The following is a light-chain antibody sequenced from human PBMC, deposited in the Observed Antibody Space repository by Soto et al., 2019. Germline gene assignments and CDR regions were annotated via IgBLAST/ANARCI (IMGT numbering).Light chain of an antibody. Sequence: EIVLTQSPGTLSLSPGERATLSCRASQSVSNNYLAWYQQKPGQAPRLLIYGASNRATGIPDRFSGSGSGTDFTLTISRLEPEDFASYYCQQSYSTLISFGGGTKVDIK. CDR1: QSVSNNY. J-gene: IGKJ4*01. CDR3: QQSYSTLIS. V-gene: IGKV3-20*01. CDR2: GAS.